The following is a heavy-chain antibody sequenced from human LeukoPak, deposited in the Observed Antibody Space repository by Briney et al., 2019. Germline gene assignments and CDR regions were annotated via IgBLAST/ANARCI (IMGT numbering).Heavy chain of an antibody. V-gene: IGHV3-21*01. J-gene: IGHJ4*02. CDR1: GFTFSTYS. Sequence: GGSLRLSCAASGFTFSTYSMNWVRQAPGKGPEWVSSITSSSSYIYYADSVKGRFTFSRDNAKNSLYLQMNSLRAEDTAVYYCARGGHAYYGSSGYRYYFDYWGQGTLVTVSS. CDR3: ARGGHAYYGSSGYRYYFDY. CDR2: ITSSSSYI. D-gene: IGHD3-22*01.